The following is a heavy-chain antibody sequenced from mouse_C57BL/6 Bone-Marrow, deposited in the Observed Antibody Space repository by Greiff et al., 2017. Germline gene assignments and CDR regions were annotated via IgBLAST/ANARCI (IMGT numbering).Heavy chain of an antibody. CDR2: IRNKANNHAT. J-gene: IGHJ4*01. Sequence: DVHLVESGGGLVQPGGSMKLSCAASGFTFSDAWMDWVRQSPEKGLEWVAEIRNKANNHATYSAESVKGRFTISRDDSKSSVYLQMNSLRAEDTGIYYCTRPPYRNYAMDYWGQGTSVTVSS. CDR3: TRPPYRNYAMDY. D-gene: IGHD2-14*01. CDR1: GFTFSDAW. V-gene: IGHV6-6*01.